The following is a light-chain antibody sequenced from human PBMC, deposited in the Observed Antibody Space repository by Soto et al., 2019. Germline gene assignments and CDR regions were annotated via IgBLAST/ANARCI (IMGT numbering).Light chain of an antibody. CDR2: EAS. Sequence: IQMEQSPSTLSASAGDTVAITCRASQSINKWLAWYQQKPGKAPTLLIYEASILQNGVPSRFSGTESGTEFTLTITSLHPGDFTPYDSQQSYVTPIALGQGTRLEIK. CDR3: QQSYVTPIA. J-gene: IGKJ5*01. V-gene: IGKV1-5*03. CDR1: QSINKW.